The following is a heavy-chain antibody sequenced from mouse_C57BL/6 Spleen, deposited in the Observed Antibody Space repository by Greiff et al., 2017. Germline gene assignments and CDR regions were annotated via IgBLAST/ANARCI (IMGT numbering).Heavy chain of an antibody. D-gene: IGHD1-1*01. V-gene: IGHV1-64*01. CDR1: GYTFTSYW. Sequence: QVQLQQPGAELVKPGASVKLSCKASGYTFTSYWMHWVKQRPGEGLEWIGMIHPNSGSTNYNEKFKSKATLTVDKSSSTAYMQLSSLTSEDSAVYYCALITTVVADYWGQGTTLTVSS. CDR3: ALITTVVADY. CDR2: IHPNSGST. J-gene: IGHJ2*01.